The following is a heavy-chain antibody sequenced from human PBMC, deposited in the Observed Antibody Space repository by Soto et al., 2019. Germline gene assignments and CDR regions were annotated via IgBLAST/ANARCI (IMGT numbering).Heavy chain of an antibody. D-gene: IGHD1-1*01. CDR1: GYNFNNYW. J-gene: IGHJ4*02. V-gene: IGHV5-51*01. Sequence: PGESLKISCKVSGYNFNNYWIAWVRQMPGKGLELLGLIYPHDSDTRYSPSFQGQVTISDDKSISTAYLQMDSLKTEDTAVYYCTTDWNRNPDYWGQGALVTVSS. CDR2: IYPHDSDT. CDR3: TTDWNRNPDY.